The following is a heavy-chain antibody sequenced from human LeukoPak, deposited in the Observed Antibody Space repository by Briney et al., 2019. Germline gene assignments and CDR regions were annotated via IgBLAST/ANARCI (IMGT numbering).Heavy chain of an antibody. Sequence: GGSLRLSCAASGFTFSNYWMHWVRQAPGKGLVWVSCIGNDGSKTAYADSVKGRFTISRDNAKNTLSLELNSLRAEDTAVYYCVVVWGVPYWGQGTLVTVSS. CDR1: GFTFSNYW. V-gene: IGHV3-74*03. J-gene: IGHJ4*02. D-gene: IGHD3-10*01. CDR3: VVVWGVPY. CDR2: IGNDGSKT.